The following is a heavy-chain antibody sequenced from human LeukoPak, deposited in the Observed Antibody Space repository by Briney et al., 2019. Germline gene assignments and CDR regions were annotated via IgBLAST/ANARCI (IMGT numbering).Heavy chain of an antibody. D-gene: IGHD3-3*01. V-gene: IGHV3-15*07. CDR3: TTGSYYDFWSGYYTGYYGMDV. J-gene: IGHJ6*02. CDR1: GLTFSNAW. Sequence: GGSLRLSCAASGLTFSNAWMNWVRQAPGKGLEWVGRIKSKTDGGTTDYAAPVKGRFTISRDDSKNTLYLQMNSLKTEDTAVYYCTTGSYYDFWSGYYTGYYGMDVWGQGTTVTVSS. CDR2: IKSKTDGGTT.